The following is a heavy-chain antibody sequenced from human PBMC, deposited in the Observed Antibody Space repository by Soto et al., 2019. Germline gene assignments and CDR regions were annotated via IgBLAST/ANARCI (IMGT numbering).Heavy chain of an antibody. V-gene: IGHV5-10-1*01. D-gene: IGHD3-22*01. J-gene: IGHJ4*02. CDR1: GYSFAGYW. CDR2: IDPSDSQT. Sequence: GESLKISCNGSGYSFAGYWITWVRQKPGKGLEWMGRIDPSDSQTYYSPSFRGHVTISVTKSITTVFLQWSSLRASDTAMYYCARQIYDSDTGPNFQYYFDSWGQGTQVTVSS. CDR3: ARQIYDSDTGPNFQYYFDS.